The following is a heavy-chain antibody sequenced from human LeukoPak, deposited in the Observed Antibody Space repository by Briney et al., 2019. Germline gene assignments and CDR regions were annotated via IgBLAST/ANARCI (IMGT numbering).Heavy chain of an antibody. D-gene: IGHD3-22*01. J-gene: IGHJ4*02. CDR1: GGSISSYY. CDR2: IYYSGST. CDR3: ASSSSGYFFDY. V-gene: IGHV4-59*08. Sequence: SETLSLTCTVPGGSISSYYWSWIRQPPGKGLGWIGYIYYSGSTNYNPSLKSRVTISVDTSKNQFSLKLSSVTAADTAVYYCASSSSGYFFDYWGQGTLVTVSS.